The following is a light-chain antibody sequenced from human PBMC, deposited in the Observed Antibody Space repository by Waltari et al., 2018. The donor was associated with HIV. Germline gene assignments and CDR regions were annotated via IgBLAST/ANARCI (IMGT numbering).Light chain of an antibody. J-gene: IGLJ3*02. CDR2: VNY. V-gene: IGLV1-44*01. CDR1: TSNIGIKT. CDR3: ASWDASLNGWV. Sequence: QSVVTQPPSVSGTPGQTVTISCSGSTSNIGIKTVNWYQHLPGTAPKRLIYVNYQRPSGVPDRFSASTSGTSASLAISGLQSGDEADYYCASWDASLNGWVYGGGTKLTVL.